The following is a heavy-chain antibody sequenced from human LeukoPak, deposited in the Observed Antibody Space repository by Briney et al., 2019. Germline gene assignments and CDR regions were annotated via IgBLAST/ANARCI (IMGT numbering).Heavy chain of an antibody. CDR1: GGSISSYY. Sequence: SETLSLTCTVSGGSISSYYWSWIRQPPGKGLEWIGHIYYSGSTKYKPSLKSRVTISVDTSKNQFSLKLSSVTAADAAVYYCARGRFLDAFDTWGQGTMVTVSS. D-gene: IGHD3-3*01. J-gene: IGHJ3*02. CDR2: IYYSGST. CDR3: ARGRFLDAFDT. V-gene: IGHV4-59*01.